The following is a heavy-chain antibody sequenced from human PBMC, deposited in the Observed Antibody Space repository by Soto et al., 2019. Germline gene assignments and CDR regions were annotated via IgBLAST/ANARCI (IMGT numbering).Heavy chain of an antibody. Sequence: SQTLSLTCAISGDSVSSNTAAWNWIRSSPSRGLEWLGRTYYRSNWRHDYAVSVKSRITVNPDTSKNHFSLQLNSVTPDDTAMYYCARGVAGSGFDLWGQGTLV. D-gene: IGHD6-19*01. CDR1: GDSVSSNTAA. CDR3: ARGVAGSGFDL. J-gene: IGHJ4*02. V-gene: IGHV6-1*01. CDR2: TYYRSNWRH.